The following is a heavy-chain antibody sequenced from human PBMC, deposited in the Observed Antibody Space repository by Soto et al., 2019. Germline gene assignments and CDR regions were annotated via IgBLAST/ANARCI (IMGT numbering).Heavy chain of an antibody. J-gene: IGHJ4*02. D-gene: IGHD1-26*01. V-gene: IGHV1-69*01. CDR1: GGTFSSYS. CDR3: ARDGGRHSGGIDY. CDR2: IIPIFGTA. Sequence: VQLVQSGAEVKKPGSSVKVSCKASGGTFSSYSINWVRQAPGQGLEWMGEIIPIFGTANYAQKFQGRVTITADESTITAYMELSSLRSEDTAVYYCARDGGRHSGGIDYWGQGTLVTVSS.